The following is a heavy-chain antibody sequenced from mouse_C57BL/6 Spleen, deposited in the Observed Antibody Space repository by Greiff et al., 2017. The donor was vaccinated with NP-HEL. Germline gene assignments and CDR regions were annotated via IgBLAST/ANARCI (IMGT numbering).Heavy chain of an antibody. V-gene: IGHV1-61*01. CDR1: GYTFTSYW. Sequence: QVQLQQPGAELVRPGSSVKLSCKASGYTFTSYWMDWVKQRPGQGLEWIGNIYPSDSETHYNQKFKDKATLTVDKSSSTAYMQLSSLTSEDSAVYYCASIEGIYGYDGYFDVWGTGTTVTVSS. J-gene: IGHJ1*03. D-gene: IGHD2-2*01. CDR2: IYPSDSET. CDR3: ASIEGIYGYDGYFDV.